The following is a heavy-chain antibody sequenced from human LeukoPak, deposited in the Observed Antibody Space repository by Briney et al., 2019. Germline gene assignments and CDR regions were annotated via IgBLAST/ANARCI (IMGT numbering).Heavy chain of an antibody. D-gene: IGHD3-22*01. J-gene: IGHJ4*02. CDR2: ISSSSTSI. Sequence: GGSLRLSCAASGFTFSDYRMMWVRQAPRKGLERVSSISSSSTSIYYADSVKGRFTTSRDNAKNSLFLQINSMRVEDTAVYYCARDPTLYYYDSSGPDYWGQGTLVTVSS. V-gene: IGHV3-48*01. CDR1: GFTFSDYR. CDR3: ARDPTLYYYDSSGPDY.